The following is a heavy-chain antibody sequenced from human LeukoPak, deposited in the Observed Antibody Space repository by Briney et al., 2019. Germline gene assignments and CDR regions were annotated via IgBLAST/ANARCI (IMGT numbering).Heavy chain of an antibody. CDR1: GYTFTSYG. D-gene: IGHD3-10*01. CDR2: IIPILGIA. J-gene: IGHJ3*02. Sequence: SVKVSCTASGYTFTSYGISWVRQAPGQGLEWMGRIIPILGIANYAQKFQGRVTITADKSTSTAYMELSSLRSEDTAVYYCARGSPRYGSGSHADAFDIWGQGTMVTVSS. V-gene: IGHV1-69*04. CDR3: ARGSPRYGSGSHADAFDI.